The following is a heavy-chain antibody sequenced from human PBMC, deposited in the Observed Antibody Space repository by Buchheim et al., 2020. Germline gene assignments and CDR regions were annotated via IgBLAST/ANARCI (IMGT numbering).Heavy chain of an antibody. CDR3: ARDQESIAVAGTLDY. V-gene: IGHV3-30*04. CDR1: GFTFSSYA. J-gene: IGHJ4*02. CDR2: ISYDGSNK. Sequence: QVQLVESGGGVVQPGRSLRLSCAASGFTFSSYAMHWVCQAPGKGLEWVAVISYDGSNKYYADSVKGRFTISRDNSKNTLYLQMNSLRAEDTAVYYCARDQESIAVAGTLDYWGQGTL. D-gene: IGHD6-19*01.